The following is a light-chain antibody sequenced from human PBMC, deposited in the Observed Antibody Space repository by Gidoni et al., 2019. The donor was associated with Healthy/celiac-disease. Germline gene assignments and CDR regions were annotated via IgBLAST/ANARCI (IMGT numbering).Light chain of an antibody. V-gene: IGLV1-40*01. CDR2: DNS. Sequence: QSVLTQPPSVSGALGQRVTISCTGSSPNIGAGYDVHWYQQVPGTAPILLIYDNSNRPSGVPDRFSGSKSGTSASLAITGLQAEDEADYYCQSYDSSLRGVFGGGTKLTVL. CDR3: QSYDSSLRGV. J-gene: IGLJ2*01. CDR1: SPNIGAGYD.